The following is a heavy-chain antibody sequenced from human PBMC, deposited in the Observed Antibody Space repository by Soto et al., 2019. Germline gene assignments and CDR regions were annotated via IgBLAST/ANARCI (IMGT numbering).Heavy chain of an antibody. Sequence: QLQLQESGPGLVKPSETLSLTCTVSGGSISSSSHYWGWIRQPPGKGLEWIGSIYYSGSTYYNPSLKSRVTISVDTSKNQFSLKLSSVTAADTAVYYCARSGWSNYFDYWGQGTLVTVSS. CDR2: IYYSGST. CDR1: GGSISSSSHY. V-gene: IGHV4-39*01. CDR3: ARSGWSNYFDY. J-gene: IGHJ4*02. D-gene: IGHD6-19*01.